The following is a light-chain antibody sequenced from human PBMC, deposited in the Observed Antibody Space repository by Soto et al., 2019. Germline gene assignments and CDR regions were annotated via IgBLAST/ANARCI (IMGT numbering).Light chain of an antibody. J-gene: IGKJ2*01. V-gene: IGKV1-39*01. Sequence: DIQMAQSPSSLSASLGDRVTITCRASQNINSHLNWYQQKPGKAPKVLIYAASWLQSVVPPRFRGSGSGTEFHLTISSLEPEDFATYYCQQSHITTLFTFGKGTKLEIK. CDR3: QQSHITTLFT. CDR2: AAS. CDR1: QNINSH.